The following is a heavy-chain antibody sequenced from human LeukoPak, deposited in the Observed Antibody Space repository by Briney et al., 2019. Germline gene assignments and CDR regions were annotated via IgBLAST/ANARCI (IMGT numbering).Heavy chain of an antibody. CDR3: ARDNINFWFGETSPMDV. CDR2: ISAYNGNT. D-gene: IGHD3-10*01. J-gene: IGHJ6*03. V-gene: IGHV1-18*01. CDR1: GYTFTSYG. Sequence: ASVRVSCKASGYTFTSYGISWVRQARGQGLEWMGWISAYNGNTNYAQKLQGRVTMTTDTSTSTAYMELRSLRSDDTAVYYCARDNINFWFGETSPMDVWGKGTTVTVSS.